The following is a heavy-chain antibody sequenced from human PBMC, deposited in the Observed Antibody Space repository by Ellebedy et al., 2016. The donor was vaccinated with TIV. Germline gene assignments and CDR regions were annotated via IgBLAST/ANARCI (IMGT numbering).Heavy chain of an antibody. J-gene: IGHJ4*02. Sequence: GGSLRLSCAASGFTFSINSYAMYWVRQAPGKGLEYVSAISSNGGSTYYADSVRGRFTISRDNSKNTLYLQMSSLRAEDTAVYYCVTGDFDYWGQGTLVTVSS. CDR1: GFTFSINSYA. CDR2: ISSNGGST. V-gene: IGHV3-64D*09. CDR3: VTGDFDY.